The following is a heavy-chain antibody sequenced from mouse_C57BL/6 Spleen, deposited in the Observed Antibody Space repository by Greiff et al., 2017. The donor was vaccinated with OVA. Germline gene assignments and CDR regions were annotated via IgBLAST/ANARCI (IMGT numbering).Heavy chain of an antibody. CDR3: ARHYYYGNYWYFDV. J-gene: IGHJ1*03. CDR2: ISNGGGST. Sequence: EVKVVESGGGLVQPGGSLKLSCAASGFTFSDYYMYWVRQTPEKRLEWVAYISNGGGSTYYPDTVKGRFTISRDTAKNTLYLQMSRLKSEDTAMYYCARHYYYGNYWYFDVWGTGTTVTVSS. CDR1: GFTFSDYY. V-gene: IGHV5-12*01. D-gene: IGHD1-1*01.